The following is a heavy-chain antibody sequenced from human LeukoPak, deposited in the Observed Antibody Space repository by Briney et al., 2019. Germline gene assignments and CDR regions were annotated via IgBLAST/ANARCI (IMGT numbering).Heavy chain of an antibody. V-gene: IGHV3-9*03. CDR1: GFTFSSYA. CDR2: ISWNSGSI. D-gene: IGHD2-2*01. CDR3: AKGVVPAAHDAFDI. Sequence: RAGGSLRLSCAASGFTFSSYAMHWVRQAPGKGLEWVSGISWNSGSIGYADSVKGRFTISRDNAKNSLYLQMDSLRAEDMALYYCAKGVVPAAHDAFDIWGQGTMVTVSS. J-gene: IGHJ3*02.